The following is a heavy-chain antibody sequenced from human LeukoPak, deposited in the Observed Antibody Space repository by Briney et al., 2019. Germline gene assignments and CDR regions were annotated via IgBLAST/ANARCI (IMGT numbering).Heavy chain of an antibody. J-gene: IGHJ4*02. D-gene: IGHD5-24*01. Sequence: LAGGSLRLSCAASGFTFSIYYMHWVRHAPGKGLVWVSHIESDGGRTTYADSVKGRFIISRDNAKSTLYLQMNSLRAEDTAVYYCARGGPAGVATNDYWGQGTLVTVSS. V-gene: IGHV3-74*01. CDR1: GFTFSIYY. CDR2: IESDGGRT. CDR3: ARGGPAGVATNDY.